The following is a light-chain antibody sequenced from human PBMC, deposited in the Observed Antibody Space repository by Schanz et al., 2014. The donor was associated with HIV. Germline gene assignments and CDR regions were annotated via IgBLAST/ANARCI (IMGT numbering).Light chain of an antibody. Sequence: QSVLTQPASVSGSPGQSVTISCSGSSNDVGTYDFVSWSQQHPGKAPILIIYDVTNRPSGISDRFSGSKSGNTASLTISGLQAEDEADYYCSSYASSTTVLFGGGTKLTVL. CDR3: SSYASSTTVL. V-gene: IGLV2-14*03. CDR2: DVT. J-gene: IGLJ2*01. CDR1: SNDVGTYDF.